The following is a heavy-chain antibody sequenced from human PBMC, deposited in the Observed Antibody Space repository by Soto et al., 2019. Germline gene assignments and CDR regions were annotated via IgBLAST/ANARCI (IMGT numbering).Heavy chain of an antibody. CDR3: AKGPITIFGVPHDAFDI. CDR1: GFTFSSYA. V-gene: IGHV3-23*01. D-gene: IGHD3-3*01. J-gene: IGHJ3*02. Sequence: SLRLSCAASGFTFSSYAMSWVRQAPGKGLEWVSAISGSGGSTYYADSVKGRFTISRDNSKNTLYLQMNSLRAEDTAVYYCAKGPITIFGVPHDAFDIWGQGTMVTVSS. CDR2: ISGSGGST.